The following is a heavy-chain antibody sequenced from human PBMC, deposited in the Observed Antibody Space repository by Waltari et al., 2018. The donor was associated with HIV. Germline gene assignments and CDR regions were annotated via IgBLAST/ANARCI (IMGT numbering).Heavy chain of an antibody. CDR2: IRSVSTYP. V-gene: IGHV3-21*02. Sequence: EVQLVESGGGLVKPGGSLRLSCAASGFTFSSYSMNWVRQAPGKGLEWFSSIRSVSTYPYYADSLRGRFTTTRDDAQNSLYLQMNSLKAEDTAVYYCARDLTVTTTAFFDYWGQGTLVTVSS. CDR3: ARDLTVTTTAFFDY. D-gene: IGHD4-17*01. CDR1: GFTFSSYS. J-gene: IGHJ4*02.